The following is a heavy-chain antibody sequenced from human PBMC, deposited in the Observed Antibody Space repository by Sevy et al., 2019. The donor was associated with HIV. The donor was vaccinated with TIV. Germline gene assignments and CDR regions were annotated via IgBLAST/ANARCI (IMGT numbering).Heavy chain of an antibody. CDR3: ARGPSGAAAGRFDS. D-gene: IGHD6-13*01. CDR1: GFTFSSYW. CDR2: INQGGNQK. V-gene: IGHV3-7*01. Sequence: GGSLRLSCAASGFTFSSYWINWVRQAPGEGLEWVANINQGGNQKHYMGSVKGRFTISRDNAENAVYLQMNSLRVEDTAVYYCARGPSGAAAGRFDSWGQGTLVTVSS. J-gene: IGHJ4*02.